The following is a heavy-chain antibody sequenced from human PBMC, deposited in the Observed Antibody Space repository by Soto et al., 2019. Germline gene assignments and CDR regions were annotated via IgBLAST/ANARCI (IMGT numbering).Heavy chain of an antibody. CDR2: INHSGST. D-gene: IGHD2-2*01. Sequence: SAETLSVTCAVYDESLSVFHWNWIRQPPGKGLDWIGEINHSGSTTYSPSLESRVTISRDTSRNQFSLKLSSVTAADTAVYYCARGRSRYSNNFNTWLDPWGQGAMVTVSS. J-gene: IGHJ5*02. V-gene: IGHV4-34*01. CDR3: ARGRSRYSNNFNTWLDP. CDR1: DESLSVFH.